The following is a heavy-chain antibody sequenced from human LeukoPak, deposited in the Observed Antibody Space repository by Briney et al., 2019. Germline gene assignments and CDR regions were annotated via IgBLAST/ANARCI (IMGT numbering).Heavy chain of an antibody. J-gene: IGHJ3*02. Sequence: PSETLSLTCAVSGYSISSGYYWGWIRQPPGKGLEWIGSIYHSGSTYYNPSLKSRVTISVDTSKNQFSLKLSSVTAADTAVYYCARHLQWLVRGAFDIWGQGTMVTVSS. D-gene: IGHD6-19*01. CDR2: IYHSGST. CDR1: GYSISSGYY. CDR3: ARHLQWLVRGAFDI. V-gene: IGHV4-38-2*01.